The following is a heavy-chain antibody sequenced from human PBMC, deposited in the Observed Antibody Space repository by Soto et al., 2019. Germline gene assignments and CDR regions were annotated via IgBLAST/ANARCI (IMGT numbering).Heavy chain of an antibody. CDR3: AREGSYSAYNFAHGIQLWSFDF. CDR2: IFSSGSA. CDR1: GVSMKTLY. V-gene: IGHV4-4*07. D-gene: IGHD5-12*01. Sequence: PSWPLSLTCTFCGVSMKTLYGIWIRHPAGKGLGWSGRIFSSGSAGFNPSRESRVAMSVDTSKNHFSLNLSSVTAADMAVYYCAREGSYSAYNFAHGIQLWSFDFWGQGALVTVSS. J-gene: IGHJ4*02.